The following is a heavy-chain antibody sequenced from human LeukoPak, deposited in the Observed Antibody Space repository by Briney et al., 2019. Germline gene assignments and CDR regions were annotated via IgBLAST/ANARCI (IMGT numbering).Heavy chain of an antibody. Sequence: PGGSLRLSCAASGFTFSSYAMSWVRQAPGKGLEWVSAISGSGGSTYYADSVKGRFTISRDNSKNTPYLQMNSLRAEDTAVYYCAKDDCSSTSCYIVWGQGTLVTVSS. CDR1: GFTFSSYA. V-gene: IGHV3-23*01. D-gene: IGHD2-2*02. J-gene: IGHJ4*02. CDR2: ISGSGGST. CDR3: AKDDCSSTSCYIV.